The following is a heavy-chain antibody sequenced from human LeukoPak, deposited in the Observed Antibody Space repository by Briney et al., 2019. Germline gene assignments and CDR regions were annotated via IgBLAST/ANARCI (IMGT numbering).Heavy chain of an antibody. V-gene: IGHV3-21*01. CDR3: ARDPGDIVVVPALGFDY. CDR2: ISSSSSYI. J-gene: IGHJ4*02. D-gene: IGHD2-2*01. Sequence: PGGSLRLSCAASGFTFSSYSMNWVRHAPGKGLEWVSSISSSSSYIYYADSVKGRFTISRDNAKNSLYLQMNSLRAEDTAVYYCARDPGDIVVVPALGFDYWGQGTLVTVSS. CDR1: GFTFSSYS.